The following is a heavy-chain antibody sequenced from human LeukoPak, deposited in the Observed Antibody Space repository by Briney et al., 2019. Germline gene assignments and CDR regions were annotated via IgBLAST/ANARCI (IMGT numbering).Heavy chain of an antibody. CDR1: GFTFDDYA. V-gene: IGHV3-43*02. J-gene: IGHJ4*02. Sequence: PGGSLRLSCAASGFTFDDYAMHWVRQAPGKGLEWVSLISGDGGSTYYADSVKGRFTISRDNSKNSLYPQMNSLRTEDTALYYCAKELRYFDWLLANYFDYWGQGTLVTVSS. D-gene: IGHD3-9*01. CDR3: AKELRYFDWLLANYFDY. CDR2: ISGDGGST.